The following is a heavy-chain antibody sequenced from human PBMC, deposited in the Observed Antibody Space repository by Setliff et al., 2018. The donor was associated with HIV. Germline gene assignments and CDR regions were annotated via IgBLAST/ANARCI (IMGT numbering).Heavy chain of an antibody. CDR2: FSYNGGR. CDR1: GDSVSTRNSF. CDR3: VKHVDSDFSGDPDWFDP. D-gene: IGHD2-15*01. J-gene: IGHJ5*02. V-gene: IGHV4-39*01. Sequence: SETLSLTCTVSGDSVSTRNSFWGWIRQPPGKGLEWIGSFSYNGGRRYTPSLKSRVTISADMSKNQFSLNLNSVTAADTAVYYCVKHVDSDFSGDPDWFDPWGQGIPVTVSS.